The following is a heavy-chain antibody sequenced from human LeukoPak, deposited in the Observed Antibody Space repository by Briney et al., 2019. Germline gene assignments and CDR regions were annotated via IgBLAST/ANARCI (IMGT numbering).Heavy chain of an antibody. J-gene: IGHJ4*02. CDR3: AREEVIAAAGRTLDY. V-gene: IGHV1-2*02. CDR2: INPNSGGT. CDR1: GYTFTDYH. D-gene: IGHD6-13*01. Sequence: ASVKASCKASGYTFTDYHMHWVRQAPGQGLEWMGWINPNSGGTNYAQKFQGRVTMTRDTSISTAYMELSRLRSDDTAVFYCAREEVIAAAGRTLDYWGQGALVTVSS.